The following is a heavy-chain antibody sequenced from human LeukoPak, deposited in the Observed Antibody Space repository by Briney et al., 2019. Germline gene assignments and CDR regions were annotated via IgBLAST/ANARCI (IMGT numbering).Heavy chain of an antibody. CDR3: ARLDRSGYEMGGTWLDP. V-gene: IGHV4-59*08. J-gene: IGHJ5*02. CDR2: IYYTGST. CDR1: GDSIRSSY. D-gene: IGHD3-22*01. Sequence: SETLSLTCTVSGDSIRSSYWSWIRQPPGKGLEWIGYIYYTGSTNSNPSLKSRVTISIDTSKNQFSLKLSSMTAADTAVYYCARLDRSGYEMGGTWLDPWGQGTLVTVSS.